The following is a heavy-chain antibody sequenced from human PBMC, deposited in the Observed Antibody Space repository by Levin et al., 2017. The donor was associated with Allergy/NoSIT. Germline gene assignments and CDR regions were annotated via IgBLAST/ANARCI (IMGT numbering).Heavy chain of an antibody. CDR1: GGSISSGDYY. CDR2: IYYSGST. J-gene: IGHJ4*02. Sequence: PSETLSLTCTVSGGSISSGDYYWSWIRQPPGKGLEWIGYIYYSGSTYYNPSLKSRVTISVDTSKNQFSLKLSSVTAADTAVYYCARDDLGQTFDYWGQGTLVTVSS. CDR3: ARDDLGQTFDY. D-gene: IGHD3-16*01. V-gene: IGHV4-30-4*01.